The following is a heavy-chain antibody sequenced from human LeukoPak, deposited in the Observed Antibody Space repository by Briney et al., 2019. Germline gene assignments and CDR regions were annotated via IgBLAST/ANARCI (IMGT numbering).Heavy chain of an antibody. CDR2: IYYSGST. V-gene: IGHV4-28*01. CDR3: ARIISSSPVGPFQH. Sequence: PSETLSLTCAVSGYSISSSNWWGWIRQPPGKGLEWIGYIYYSGSTYYNPSLKSRVTMSVDTSKNQFSLKLGSVTAVDTAVYYCARIISSSPVGPFQHWGQGTLVTVSS. CDR1: GYSISSSNW. J-gene: IGHJ1*01. D-gene: IGHD6-13*01.